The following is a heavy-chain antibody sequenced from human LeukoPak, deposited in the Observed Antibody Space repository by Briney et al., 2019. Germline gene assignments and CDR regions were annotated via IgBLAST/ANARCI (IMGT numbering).Heavy chain of an antibody. CDR1: GFTFSSYG. Sequence: GRSLRLSCAASGFTFSSYGMHWVRQAPGKGLERVAVIWYDGSNKYYADSVKGRFTISRDNSKNTLYLQMNSLRAEDTAVYYCARDSSGYFGDWGQGTLVTVSS. D-gene: IGHD3-22*01. J-gene: IGHJ4*02. CDR3: ARDSSGYFGD. V-gene: IGHV3-33*01. CDR2: IWYDGSNK.